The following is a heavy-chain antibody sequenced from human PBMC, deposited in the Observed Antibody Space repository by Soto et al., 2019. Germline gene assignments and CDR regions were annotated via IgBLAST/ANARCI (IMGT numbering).Heavy chain of an antibody. CDR1: GGTFSSYT. Sequence: QVQLVQSGAGVKKPGSWVKVSGKASGGTFSSYTISWVRQAPGQGLEWMGRIIPILGIANYAQKFQGRVTITADKSTSTAYMELSSLRSEDTAVYYCASAEPLRWTEDYWGQGTLVTVSS. CDR3: ASAEPLRWTEDY. CDR2: IIPILGIA. J-gene: IGHJ4*02. V-gene: IGHV1-69*02. D-gene: IGHD4-17*01.